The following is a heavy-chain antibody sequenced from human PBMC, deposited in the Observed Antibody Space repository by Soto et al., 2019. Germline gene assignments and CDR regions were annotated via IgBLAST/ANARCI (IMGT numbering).Heavy chain of an antibody. CDR3: AVRDGIAVARGMDV. CDR1: GFTFSNFA. CDR2: ISGSSGST. J-gene: IGHJ6*02. D-gene: IGHD6-19*01. V-gene: IGHV3-23*01. Sequence: GGSLRLSCAASGFTFSNFAMSWVRQAPGKGLEWVSAISGSSGSTYYADSVKGRFTISRDNSRNTLSLQMNSLRAEDTAVYYCAVRDGIAVARGMDVWGQGTTVTVSS.